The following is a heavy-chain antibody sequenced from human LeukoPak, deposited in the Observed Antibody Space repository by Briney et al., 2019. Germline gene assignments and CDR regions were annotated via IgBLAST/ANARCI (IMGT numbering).Heavy chain of an antibody. V-gene: IGHV3-74*01. J-gene: IGHJ4*02. CDR2: INSDGSST. CDR3: AVDSIAAAGGPDY. CDR1: GFTFSSYW. Sequence: GGSLRLSCAASGFTFSSYWMHWVRQAPGKGLVWVSRINSDGSSTSYADSVKGRFTISRDNAKNTLYLQMNSLRAEDTAVYYCAVDSIAAAGGPDYWGQGTLVTVSS. D-gene: IGHD6-13*01.